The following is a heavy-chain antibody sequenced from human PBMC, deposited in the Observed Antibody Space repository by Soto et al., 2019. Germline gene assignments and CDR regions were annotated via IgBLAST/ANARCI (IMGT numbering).Heavy chain of an antibody. CDR2: INSDGTIT. CDR1: GFNFSTYW. V-gene: IGHV3-74*01. Sequence: EVRLVESGGDLVQPGGSLRLSCATSGFNFSTYWLHLVRQVPGKGVVWVSRINSDGTITDYADSVKGRFTISRDNAKKTLYLDMNSLRADDTAVYYCTRDGGGRYYGGFDNWGQGTLVTVSS. J-gene: IGHJ4*02. D-gene: IGHD1-26*01. CDR3: TRDGGGRYYGGFDN.